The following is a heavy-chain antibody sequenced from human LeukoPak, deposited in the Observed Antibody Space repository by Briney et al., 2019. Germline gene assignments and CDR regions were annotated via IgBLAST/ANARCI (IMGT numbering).Heavy chain of an antibody. Sequence: GGSLRLPCAASGFTVSSNYMSWVRQAPGKGLEWVSVIYSGGSTYYADSVKGRFTISRDNSKNTLYLQMNSLRAEDTAVYYCARGLQGYGYYYYFDYWGQGTLVTVSS. CDR2: IYSGGST. J-gene: IGHJ4*02. CDR1: GFTVSSNY. D-gene: IGHD5-18*01. CDR3: ARGLQGYGYYYYFDY. V-gene: IGHV3-53*01.